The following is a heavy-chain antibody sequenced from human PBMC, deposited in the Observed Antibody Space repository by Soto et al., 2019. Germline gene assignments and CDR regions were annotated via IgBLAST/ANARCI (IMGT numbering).Heavy chain of an antibody. CDR3: ARVVSSIAVRPFDY. CDR2: IYYSGST. Sequence: QVQLQESGPGLVKPSQTLSLTCTVSGGSISSGDYYWSWIRQPPGKGREWIGYIYYSGSTYYNPSLKRRVTISLDTSKNQFSLKLSSVTAADTAVYYCARVVSSIAVRPFDYCGQGTLVTVSS. CDR1: GGSISSGDYY. J-gene: IGHJ4*02. D-gene: IGHD6-6*01. V-gene: IGHV4-30-4*01.